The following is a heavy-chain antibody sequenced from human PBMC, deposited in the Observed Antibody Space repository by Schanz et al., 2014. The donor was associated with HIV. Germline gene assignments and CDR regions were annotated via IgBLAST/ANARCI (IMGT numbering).Heavy chain of an antibody. CDR1: GFTFDDYA. V-gene: IGHV3-9*01. CDR2: ISWNSDYI. CDR3: AKDNGWPLASYYGMDV. Sequence: QLVESGGGLVQPGMSLRLSCAASGFTFDDYAMHWVRQVPGKGLEWVSGISWNSDYIGYVDSVKGRFTISRDNAKNSLYLQMNSLRAEDTALYYCAKDNGWPLASYYGMDVWGQGTTVTVSS. D-gene: IGHD6-19*01. J-gene: IGHJ6*02.